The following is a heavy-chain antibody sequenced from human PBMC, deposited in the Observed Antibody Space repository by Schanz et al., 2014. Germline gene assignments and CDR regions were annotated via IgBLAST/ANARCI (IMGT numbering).Heavy chain of an antibody. D-gene: IGHD6-13*01. J-gene: IGHJ4*01. V-gene: IGHV3-21*04. CDR3: AREQIMAAAGLVDY. CDR2: IATSSSTR. CDR1: GFTFSSYS. Sequence: EVQLVESGGGLVKPGGSLRLSCAASGFTFSSYSMNWVRQAPGKGLEWVSYIATSSSTRHYADSVKGRVTISRDNAKNSLYLQMNSLRAEDTAVYYCAREQIMAAAGLVDYWGHGTLVTVSS.